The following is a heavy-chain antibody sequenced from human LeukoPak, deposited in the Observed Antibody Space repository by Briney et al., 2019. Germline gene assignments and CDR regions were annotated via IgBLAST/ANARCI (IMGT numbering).Heavy chain of an antibody. CDR2: IYYSGTT. CDR3: AREVGRADGSGTYYPSN. Sequence: PSETLSLTCTVSGGSISSYYWSWIRQPPGKGLEWIGYIYYSGTTNYNPSLKSRVTISVDTSKNQFSLKLSSVTAADTAVYYCAREVGRADGSGTYYPSNWGQGTLVTVSS. CDR1: GGSISSYY. D-gene: IGHD3-10*01. V-gene: IGHV4-59*01. J-gene: IGHJ4*02.